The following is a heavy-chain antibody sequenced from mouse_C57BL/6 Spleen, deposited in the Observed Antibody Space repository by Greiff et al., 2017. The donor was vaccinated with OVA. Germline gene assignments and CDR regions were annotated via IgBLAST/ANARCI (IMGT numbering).Heavy chain of an antibody. J-gene: IGHJ2*01. D-gene: IGHD1-1*01. CDR1: GYTFTSYW. Sequence: QVQLQQPGAELVRPGTSVKLSCKASGYTFTSYWMHWVKQRPGQGLEWIGVIDPSDSYTNYNQKFKGKATLTVDTSSSTAYMQLSSLTSEDSAVYYCARGLVLRHYCDYWGKGTTLTVSS. CDR2: IDPSDSYT. V-gene: IGHV1-59*01. CDR3: ARGLVLRHYCDY.